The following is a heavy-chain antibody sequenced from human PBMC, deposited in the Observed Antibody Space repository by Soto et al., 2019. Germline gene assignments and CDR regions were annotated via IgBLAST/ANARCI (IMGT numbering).Heavy chain of an antibody. CDR3: TNSADYNYGMDV. Sequence: PGGSLRLSCAASGFSFSKAWMSWVRQAPGKGLEWVGRIKSKADGGTTDYVAPVKGRFTISRDDSKNTVYLQMNSLKTEDTAVYYCTNSADYNYGMDVWGQGTAVTVSS. J-gene: IGHJ6*02. V-gene: IGHV3-15*01. CDR1: GFSFSKAW. CDR2: IKSKADGGTT. D-gene: IGHD3-10*01.